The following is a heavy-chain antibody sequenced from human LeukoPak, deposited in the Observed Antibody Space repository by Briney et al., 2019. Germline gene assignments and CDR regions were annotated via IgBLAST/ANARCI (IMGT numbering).Heavy chain of an antibody. CDR1: GFTFSSYS. D-gene: IGHD2-21*01. Sequence: PGGSLRLSCAASGFTFSSYSMNWVCQAPGKGLEWVSSISSSSSYIYYADSVKGRFTISRDNAKNSLYLQMNSLRAEDTAVYYCARDIPAGHFDYWGQGTLVTVSS. V-gene: IGHV3-21*01. J-gene: IGHJ4*02. CDR2: ISSSSSYI. CDR3: ARDIPAGHFDY.